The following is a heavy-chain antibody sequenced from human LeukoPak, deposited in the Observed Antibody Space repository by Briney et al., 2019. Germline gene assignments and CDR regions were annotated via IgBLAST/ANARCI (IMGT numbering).Heavy chain of an antibody. CDR1: GGSISSYY. J-gene: IGHJ4*02. D-gene: IGHD2-2*01. Sequence: NPSETLSLTCTVSGGSISSYYWSWIRQPPGKGLEWIGYIYYSGSTNYNPSLKSRVTISVDTSKNQFSLKLSSVTAADTAVYYCASMSPHCSSTSCYGERFDYWGQGNLVTVSS. CDR3: ASMSPHCSSTSCYGERFDY. V-gene: IGHV4-59*08. CDR2: IYYSGST.